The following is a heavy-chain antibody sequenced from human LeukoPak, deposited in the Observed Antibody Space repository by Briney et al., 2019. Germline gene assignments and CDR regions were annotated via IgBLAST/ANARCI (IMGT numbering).Heavy chain of an antibody. Sequence: SETLSLTCAVSGGSISSSNWWSWVRQPPGKGLEWIGEIYHSGSTNYNPSLKSRVTISVDKSKNQFSLKLSSVTAADTAVYYCARGWFGELFSYYYYGMDVWGQGTTVTVSS. J-gene: IGHJ6*02. CDR3: ARGWFGELFSYYYYGMDV. V-gene: IGHV4-4*02. D-gene: IGHD3-10*01. CDR1: GGSISSSNW. CDR2: IYHSGST.